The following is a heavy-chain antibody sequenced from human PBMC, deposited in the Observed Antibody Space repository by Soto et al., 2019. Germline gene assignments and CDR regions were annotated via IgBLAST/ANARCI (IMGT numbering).Heavy chain of an antibody. CDR3: ARERPDGSRLDP. V-gene: IGHV4-30-4*01. J-gene: IGHJ5*02. CDR2: IYYSGST. CDR1: GGSISSGDYY. D-gene: IGHD6-13*01. Sequence: QVQLQESGPGLVKPSQTLSLTCTVSGGSISSGDYYWSWIRQPPGKGLEWIGYIYYSGSTYYNPSLQSGVTISVDPSKNQFSLKLSSVTAADTAVYYCARERPDGSRLDPWGQGTLVTVSS.